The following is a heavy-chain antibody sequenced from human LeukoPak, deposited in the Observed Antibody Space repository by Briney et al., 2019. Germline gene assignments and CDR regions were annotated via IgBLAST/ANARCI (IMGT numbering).Heavy chain of an antibody. Sequence: SSVKVSCKASGGTFSSYTISWVRQAPGQGLEWMGRIIPILGIANYAQKFQGRVTITADKSTSTAYMELSSLRSEDTAVYYRARVDSSGYADYWGQGTLVTVSS. J-gene: IGHJ4*02. CDR3: ARVDSSGYADY. D-gene: IGHD3-22*01. V-gene: IGHV1-69*02. CDR2: IIPILGIA. CDR1: GGTFSSYT.